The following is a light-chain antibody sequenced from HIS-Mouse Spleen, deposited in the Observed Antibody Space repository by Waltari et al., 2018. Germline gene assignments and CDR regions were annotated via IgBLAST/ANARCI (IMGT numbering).Light chain of an antibody. J-gene: IGLJ3*02. CDR2: EVS. CDR1: SSDVAGYNY. Sequence: QSALTQPASVSGSPGQSITISCTGTSSDVAGYNYFSWYQQHPGKAPKLMIYEVSNRPSGVSNRFSGSKSGNTASLTISGLQAEDEADYYCSSYTSSSPNWVFGGGTKLTVL. V-gene: IGLV2-14*01. CDR3: SSYTSSSPNWV.